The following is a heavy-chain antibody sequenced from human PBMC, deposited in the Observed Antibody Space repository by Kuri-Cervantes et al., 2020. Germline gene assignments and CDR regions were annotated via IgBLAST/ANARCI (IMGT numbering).Heavy chain of an antibody. CDR1: GYTFTSYD. J-gene: IGHJ4*02. CDR2: MNPNSGNT. D-gene: IGHD4-17*01. V-gene: IGHV1-8*01. Sequence: ASVKVSCKASGYTFTSYDINWVRQATGQGLEWMGWMNPNSGNTGYAQKVQGRVTMTRNTSISTAYMELSSLRSEDTAVYYCARGTWGLGGDYDPPSSDYWGQGTLVTVSS. CDR3: ARGTWGLGGDYDPPSSDY.